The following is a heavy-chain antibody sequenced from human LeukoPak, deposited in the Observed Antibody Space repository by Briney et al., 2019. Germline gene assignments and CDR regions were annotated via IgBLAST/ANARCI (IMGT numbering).Heavy chain of an antibody. CDR3: ARGPLWFGEYYFDY. CDR1: GGSISSGGYY. Sequence: SETLSLTCTVSGGSISSGGYYWSWIRQHPGKGLEWIVYIYYSGSTYYNPSLKSRVTISVDTSKNQFSLKLSSVTAADTAVYYCARGPLWFGEYYFDYWGQGTLVTVSS. D-gene: IGHD3-10*01. V-gene: IGHV4-31*03. J-gene: IGHJ4*02. CDR2: IYYSGST.